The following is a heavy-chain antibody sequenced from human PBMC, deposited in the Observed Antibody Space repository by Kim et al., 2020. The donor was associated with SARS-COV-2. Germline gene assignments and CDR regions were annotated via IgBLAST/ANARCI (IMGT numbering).Heavy chain of an antibody. CDR3: AKASIPFVRGWTDYFDS. D-gene: IGHD3-16*01. Sequence: GGSLRLSCAGSGFTFNDFALSWVRQAPGKGLEWISVIYDGPPHTYYVDSVKGRFAVSRDDFTRSVFLQMDNLRVEDTAVYYCAKASIPFVRGWTDYFDSWGQGTLVSVSS. J-gene: IGHJ4*02. CDR2: IYDGPPHT. CDR1: GFTFNDFA. V-gene: IGHV3-23*03.